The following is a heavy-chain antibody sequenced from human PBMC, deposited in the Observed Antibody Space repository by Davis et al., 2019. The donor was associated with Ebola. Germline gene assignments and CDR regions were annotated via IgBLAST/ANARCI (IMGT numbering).Heavy chain of an antibody. CDR2: ITGSGSTI. J-gene: IGHJ4*02. CDR3: TRDPPYSSSWYVAI. CDR1: GFTFSSNT. D-gene: IGHD6-13*01. V-gene: IGHV3-23*01. Sequence: PGGSLRLSCAASGFTFSSNTMSWVRQAPGKGLEWVSTITGSGSTIYYADSVRGRFTISRDNPKNTLYLHMNSLGAEDTAVYYCTRDPPYSSSWYVAIWGQGTLVTVSS.